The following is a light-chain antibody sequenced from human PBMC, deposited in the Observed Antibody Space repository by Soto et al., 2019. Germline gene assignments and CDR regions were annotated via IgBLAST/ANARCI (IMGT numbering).Light chain of an antibody. J-gene: IGKJ2*01. CDR2: AAS. V-gene: IGKV3-20*01. CDR1: QNMTRAY. CDR3: HQYHSPPQT. Sequence: IVMTQSPATLSVSPGERATLSCRASQNMTRAYLAWYQQKPGQAPRLLIYAASYRATGIPDKFSGSGSGTDFSLTISRLEPEDSAVYYCHQYHSPPQTFGQGTKVDI.